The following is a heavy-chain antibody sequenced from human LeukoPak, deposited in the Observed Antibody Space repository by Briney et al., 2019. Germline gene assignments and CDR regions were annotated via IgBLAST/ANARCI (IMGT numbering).Heavy chain of an antibody. J-gene: IGHJ6*02. V-gene: IGHV3-30*18. CDR1: GFTFSSYG. CDR2: ISYDGSNK. CDR3: AKARNYDFWSGYYYYGMDV. Sequence: GRSLRLSCAAPGFTFSSYGMHWVRQAPGKGLEWVAVISYDGSNKYYADSVKGRFTISRDSSKNTLYLQMISLRAEDTAVYYCAKARNYDFWSGYYYYGMDVWGQGTTVTVSS. D-gene: IGHD3-3*01.